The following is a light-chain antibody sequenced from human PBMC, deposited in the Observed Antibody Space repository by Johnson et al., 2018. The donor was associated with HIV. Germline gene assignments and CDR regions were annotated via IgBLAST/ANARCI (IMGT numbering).Light chain of an antibody. Sequence: TQPPSVSAAPGQKVTISCSGSSSNIGNNYVSWYQQLPGTAPKLLIYDNNKRPSGIPDRFSGSKSGTSATLGITGLQTGDEADYYCGTWDSSLSVLYVFGTGTKVTVL. CDR1: SSNIGNNY. CDR2: DNN. J-gene: IGLJ1*01. CDR3: GTWDSSLSVLYV. V-gene: IGLV1-51*01.